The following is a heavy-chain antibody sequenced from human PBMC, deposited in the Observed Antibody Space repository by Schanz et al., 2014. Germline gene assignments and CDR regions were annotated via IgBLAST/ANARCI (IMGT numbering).Heavy chain of an antibody. Sequence: EVQLVESGGGLIQPGGSLRLSCVASGFTVSSNYMSWVRQAPGKGLEWISRTSNDGSFTTFADSVKGRFTISRDNAKNTLYLQMNSLRAEDTAVYYCVRDTDYHFDYWGQGTLVTVSS. D-gene: IGHD4-17*01. J-gene: IGHJ4*02. CDR1: GFTVSSNY. V-gene: IGHV3-74*01. CDR3: VRDTDYHFDY. CDR2: TSNDGSFT.